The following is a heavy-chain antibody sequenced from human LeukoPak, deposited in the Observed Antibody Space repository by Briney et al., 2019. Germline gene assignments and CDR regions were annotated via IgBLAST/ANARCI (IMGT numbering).Heavy chain of an antibody. CDR2: IKEDGSDK. CDR3: ARAGYTSGYDY. D-gene: IGHD6-19*01. V-gene: IGHV3-7*01. CDR1: GFTFSSYW. Sequence: PGGSLRLSCAASGFTFSSYWMSWVRQAPGKGLEWLANIKEDGSDKYSVDSVKGRFTISRDNAKNSLYLQMHNLRVEDTAVYYCARAGYTSGYDYWGQGTLVTVSS. J-gene: IGHJ4*02.